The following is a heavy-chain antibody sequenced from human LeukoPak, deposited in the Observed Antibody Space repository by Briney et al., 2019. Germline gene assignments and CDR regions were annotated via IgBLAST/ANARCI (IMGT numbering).Heavy chain of an antibody. CDR3: ETEEY. CDR2: INHSGST. Sequence: GSLRLSCAASGFTFNYYSMNWFRKPPGKGLEWIGEINHSGSTNYNPSLKSRVTISVDTSKNQFSLKLSSVTAADTAVYYCETEEYWGQGTLVTVSS. V-gene: IGHV4-34*08. CDR1: GFTFNYYS. J-gene: IGHJ4*02.